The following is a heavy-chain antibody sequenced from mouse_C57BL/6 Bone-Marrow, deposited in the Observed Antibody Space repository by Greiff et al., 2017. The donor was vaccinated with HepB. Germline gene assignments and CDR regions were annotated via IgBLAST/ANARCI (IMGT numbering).Heavy chain of an antibody. J-gene: IGHJ3*01. CDR2: INPNNGGT. CDR1: GYTFTDYY. V-gene: IGHV1-26*01. D-gene: IGHD2-4*01. Sequence: VQLKQSGPELVKPGASVKISCKASGYTFTDYYMNWVKQSHGKSLEWIGDINPNNGGTSYNQKFKGKATLTVDKSSSKAYMELRSLTSEDSAVYYCARKDYDGDWFAYWGQGTLVTVSA. CDR3: ARKDYDGDWFAY.